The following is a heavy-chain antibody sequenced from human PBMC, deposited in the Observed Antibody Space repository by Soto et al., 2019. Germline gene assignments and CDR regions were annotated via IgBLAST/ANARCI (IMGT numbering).Heavy chain of an antibody. V-gene: IGHV1-2*02. CDR1: GYTFTYYY. CDR3: ARGGTTSLDY. CDR2: INPNSGGP. D-gene: IGHD1-1*01. J-gene: IGHJ4*02. Sequence: XSVKVSCKNCGYTFTYYYMHWVRHAPGQGIEWMGWINPNSGGPISAQKFQGRVTMTRDTAISTAYLELSRLRSDDTAVYYCARGGTTSLDYWGQGTQVTVSS.